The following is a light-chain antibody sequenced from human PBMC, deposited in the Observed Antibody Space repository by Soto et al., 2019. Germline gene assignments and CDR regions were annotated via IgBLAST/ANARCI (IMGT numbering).Light chain of an antibody. CDR1: QSISSW. CDR2: DAS. J-gene: IGKJ1*01. CDR3: QQDNRYSRT. V-gene: IGKV1-5*01. Sequence: DIQMTQSPSTLSASVGDRVTITCRASQSISSWLAWYQQKPGKAPKLLIYDASSLESGVPSRFSGSGSGTEFPLTISSLPPDDFATYYCQQDNRYSRTFGQGTKVEIK.